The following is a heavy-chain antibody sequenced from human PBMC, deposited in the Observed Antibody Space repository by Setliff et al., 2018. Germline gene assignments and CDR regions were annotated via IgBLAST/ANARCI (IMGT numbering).Heavy chain of an antibody. Sequence: TLSLTCVVSGYYIRSGYYWGWIRQHPGKGLEWIGSIFYDGNTFYNPSLKSRVTMSVDTSKNQFSLKLSSVTAADTAVYYCATLRTSTHFDYWGQGTLVTVS. J-gene: IGHJ4*02. D-gene: IGHD1-1*01. V-gene: IGHV4-38-2*01. CDR3: ATLRTSTHFDY. CDR2: IFYDGNT. CDR1: GYYIRSGYY.